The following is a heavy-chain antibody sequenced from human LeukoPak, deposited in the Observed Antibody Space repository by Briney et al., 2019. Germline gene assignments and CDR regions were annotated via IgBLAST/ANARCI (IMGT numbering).Heavy chain of an antibody. CDR1: GYTFTGYY. CDR2: INSNSGGT. V-gene: IGHV1-2*02. D-gene: IGHD5-18*01. CDR3: ARAIRTYSIDY. J-gene: IGHJ4*02. Sequence: ASVKVSCRTSGYTFTGYYMHWVRHAPGQGLEWMGWINSNSGGTNYAQKFQGRVTMTRDTSISTAYMELSRLRSDDTAVYYCARAIRTYSIDYWGQGTLVTVSS.